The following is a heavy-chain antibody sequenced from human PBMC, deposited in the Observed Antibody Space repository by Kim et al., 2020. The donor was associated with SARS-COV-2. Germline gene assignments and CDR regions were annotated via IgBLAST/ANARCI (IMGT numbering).Heavy chain of an antibody. D-gene: IGHD6-19*01. Sequence: HADPVKGRLTISRSNSKNTINLQMDSLRAEDTAVYYCAKRGGSVWYFDYWGQGTLVTVSS. V-gene: IGHV3-23*01. CDR3: AKRGGSVWYFDY. J-gene: IGHJ4*02.